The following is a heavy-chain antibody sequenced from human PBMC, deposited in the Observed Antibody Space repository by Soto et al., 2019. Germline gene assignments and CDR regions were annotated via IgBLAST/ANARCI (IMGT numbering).Heavy chain of an antibody. CDR2: IMPIFRTP. V-gene: IGHV1-69*12. Sequence: QVQLEQSGAEVKKPGSSVKVSCKASGGTFSNSAISWVRQAPGQGLEWMGGIMPIFRTPDYAQRFQGRVTITADESTSTAYTELSGLRPDDTAVYYCARDKDRQHLGGNYYYILDVWGQGTTVTVSS. CDR1: GGTFSNSA. J-gene: IGHJ6*02. CDR3: ARDKDRQHLGGNYYYILDV.